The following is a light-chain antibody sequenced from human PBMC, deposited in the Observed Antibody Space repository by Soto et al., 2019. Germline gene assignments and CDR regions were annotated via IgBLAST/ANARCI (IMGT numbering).Light chain of an antibody. CDR3: SSYTTSNTRQIV. V-gene: IGLV2-14*03. Sequence: QSVLTQPASVSGSPGQSITISCTGTSSDVGGYNYVSWYQHHPGKAPKLMIYDVSNRPSGVSNRFSGSKSGNTASLTISGLQPEDEVVYYCSSYTTSNTRQIVFGTGTNVNVL. CDR2: DVS. J-gene: IGLJ1*01. CDR1: SSDVGGYNY.